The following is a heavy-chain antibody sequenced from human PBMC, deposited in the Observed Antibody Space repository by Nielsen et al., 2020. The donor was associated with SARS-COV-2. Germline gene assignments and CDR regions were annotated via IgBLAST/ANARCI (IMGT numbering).Heavy chain of an antibody. D-gene: IGHD3-22*01. CDR1: GGSISSGGYY. CDR3: ARDYYSGWFDP. CDR2: IYYSGST. J-gene: IGHJ5*02. Sequence: SETLSLTCTVSGGSISSGGYYWSWIRQHPGKGLEWIEYIYYSGSTYYNPSLKSRVTISVDTSKNQFSLKLSSVTAADTAVYYCARDYYSGWFDPWGQGTLVTVSS. V-gene: IGHV4-31*03.